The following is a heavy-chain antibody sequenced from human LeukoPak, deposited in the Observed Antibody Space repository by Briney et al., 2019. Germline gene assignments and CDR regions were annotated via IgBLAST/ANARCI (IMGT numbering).Heavy chain of an antibody. J-gene: IGHJ4*02. Sequence: SETLSLTCTVSGGSISSSIYYWGWIRQPPGKGLEWIGSIYYSGSTYYNPSLKSRVTISVDNSQNPFPLKLSSVPTADTAVYYCARGGGDRGYYFDYWGQGTLVTVSS. D-gene: IGHD2-21*02. CDR2: IYYSGST. CDR1: GGSISSSIYY. CDR3: ARGGGDRGYYFDY. V-gene: IGHV4-39*06.